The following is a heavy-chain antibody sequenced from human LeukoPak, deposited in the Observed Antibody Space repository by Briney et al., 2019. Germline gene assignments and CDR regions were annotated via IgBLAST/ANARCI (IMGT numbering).Heavy chain of an antibody. Sequence: SETLSLTCTVSGGSISSSSYYWSWIRQPARKGLEWIGRIYTSGSTNYNPSLKSRVTISVDTSKNQFSLKLSSVTAADTAVYYCARSQYQLLKWNYYYYYMDVWGKGTTVTVSS. CDR2: IYTSGST. CDR1: GGSISSSSYY. CDR3: ARSQYQLLKWNYYYYYMDV. V-gene: IGHV4-61*02. D-gene: IGHD2-2*01. J-gene: IGHJ6*03.